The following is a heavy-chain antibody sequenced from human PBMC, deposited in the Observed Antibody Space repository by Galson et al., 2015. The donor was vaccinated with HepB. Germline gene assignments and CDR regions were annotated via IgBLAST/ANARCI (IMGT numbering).Heavy chain of an antibody. CDR3: AKDRGDRTWNFDL. CDR2: ISGSGGST. J-gene: IGHJ2*01. V-gene: IGHV3-23*01. CDR1: GFSFNNYA. D-gene: IGHD3-10*01. Sequence: SLSLSCAASGFSFNNYAMSWVRQAPGKGLEWVSLISGSGGSTFYANSVKGRLTISRDNSKSTLYLETDSLRADDTAIYYCAKDRGDRTWNFDLWGHGTLVTVSS.